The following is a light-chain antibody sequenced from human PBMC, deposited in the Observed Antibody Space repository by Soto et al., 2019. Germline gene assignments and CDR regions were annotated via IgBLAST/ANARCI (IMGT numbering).Light chain of an antibody. CDR2: WAS. Sequence: DIVMTQSQDSLAVSLGERATINCKSSQSVLYSSNNNNYLAWYQQKPGQPPKLHIYWASTRESGVPDRFSGSGSGTDFTLNISSLQAEDVAVYYCQQYYSTPRTFGQRTKV. CDR3: QQYYSTPRT. V-gene: IGKV4-1*01. J-gene: IGKJ1*01. CDR1: QSVLYSSNNNNY.